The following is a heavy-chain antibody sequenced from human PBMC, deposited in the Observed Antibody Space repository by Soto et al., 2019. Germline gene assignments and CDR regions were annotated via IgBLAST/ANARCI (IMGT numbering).Heavy chain of an antibody. Sequence: QVHLVESGGGVVQPGGSLTISCVGSGFAFSTYGMHWVRQAPAKGLEWVGLISYDGTDKYYADSVKGRFSISRDNSKQTLSLQMDSLRPEDTAVYYCAKDFGAWSDSWGQVTLVNVSS. D-gene: IGHD6-19*01. V-gene: IGHV3-30*18. J-gene: IGHJ5*02. CDR1: GFAFSTYG. CDR2: ISYDGTDK. CDR3: AKDFGAWSDS.